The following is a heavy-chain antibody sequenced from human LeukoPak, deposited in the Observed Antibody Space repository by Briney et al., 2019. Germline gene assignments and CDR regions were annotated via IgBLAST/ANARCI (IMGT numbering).Heavy chain of an antibody. CDR2: INHSGST. V-gene: IGHV4-34*01. CDR1: GGSFSGYY. CDR3: ASLIGAATGSYNWFDP. Sequence: SETLSLTCAVYGGSFSGYYWSWIRQPPGKGLEWIGEINHSGSTNYNPSLKSQVTISVDTSKNQFSLKLSSVTAADTAVYYCASLIGAATGSYNWFDPWGQGTLVTVSS. J-gene: IGHJ5*02. D-gene: IGHD6-13*01.